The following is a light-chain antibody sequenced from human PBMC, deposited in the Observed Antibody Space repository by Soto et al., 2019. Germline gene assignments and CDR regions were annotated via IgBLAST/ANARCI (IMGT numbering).Light chain of an antibody. CDR3: QQRSNWPRIT. CDR1: QSVSSY. CDR2: DAS. V-gene: IGKV3-11*01. Sequence: EIVLTQSPATQSLSPGERATLSCRASQSVSSYLGWYQQKPGQSPRLLIYDASNRATGIPARFSGSGSGTDFTLTISSLEPEDFAVYYCQQRSNWPRITVGQGTRLEIK. J-gene: IGKJ5*01.